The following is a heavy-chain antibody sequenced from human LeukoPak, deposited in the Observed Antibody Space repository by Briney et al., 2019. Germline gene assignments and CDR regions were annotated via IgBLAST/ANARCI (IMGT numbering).Heavy chain of an antibody. V-gene: IGHV1-69*05. CDR1: GGTFSSYA. D-gene: IGHD3-10*01. CDR3: ARGGRLLWFGLGRYNWFDP. J-gene: IGHJ5*02. Sequence: GASVKVSCKASGGTFSSYAISWVRQAPGQGLEWMGGIIPIFGTANYAQKFQGRVTITTDESTSTAYMELSSLRSEDTAVYYCARGGRLLWFGLGRYNWFDPWGQGTLVTVSS. CDR2: IIPIFGTA.